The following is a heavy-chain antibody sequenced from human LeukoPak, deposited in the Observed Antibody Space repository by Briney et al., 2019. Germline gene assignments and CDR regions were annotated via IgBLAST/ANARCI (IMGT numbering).Heavy chain of an antibody. J-gene: IGHJ6*02. CDR3: ARQVCSSTSCYPYYYYGMDV. V-gene: IGHV4-59*01. Sequence: SETLSLTCTVSGGSISRYYWSWIRQPPGKGLEWIGYIYYSGSTNYNPSLKSRVTISVDTSKNQFSLKLSSVTAADTAVYYCARQVCSSTSCYPYYYYGMDVWGQGTTVTVSS. CDR2: IYYSGST. CDR1: GGSISRYY. D-gene: IGHD2-2*01.